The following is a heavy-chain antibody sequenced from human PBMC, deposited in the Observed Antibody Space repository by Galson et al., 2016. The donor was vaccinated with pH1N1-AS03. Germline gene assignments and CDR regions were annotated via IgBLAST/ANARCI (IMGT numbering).Heavy chain of an antibody. J-gene: IGHJ4*02. D-gene: IGHD3-10*01. Sequence: PALVKPTQTLTLTCTFSGFSLNDGGLGVGWIRQPPGKALEWLGMIYWHDDKRYNPSLQNRLTLTQGVSKSEVVLQMTNVDPEDTATYYCAHRFDGSGASFLYFWGQGIVVVVS. V-gene: IGHV2-5*01. CDR2: IYWHDDK. CDR1: GFSLNDGGLG. CDR3: AHRFDGSGASFLYF.